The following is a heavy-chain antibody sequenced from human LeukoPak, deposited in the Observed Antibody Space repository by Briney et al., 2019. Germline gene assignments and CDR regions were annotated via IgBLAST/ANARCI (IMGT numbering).Heavy chain of an antibody. CDR3: ARAPITSPFYFDY. V-gene: IGHV3-20*04. CDR1: GFAFDEHG. D-gene: IGHD2-2*01. J-gene: IGHJ4*02. CDR2: INWSGGST. Sequence: PGGSLRLSRTASGFAFDEHGMSWVRQVPGKGLEWVSGINWSGGSTGYADPLRGRFTISRDNAKNSLYLQMDSLRAEDTALYYCARAPITSPFYFDYWGQGIPVTVSS.